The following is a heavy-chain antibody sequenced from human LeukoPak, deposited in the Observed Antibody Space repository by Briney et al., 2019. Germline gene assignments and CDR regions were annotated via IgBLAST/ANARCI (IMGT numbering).Heavy chain of an antibody. J-gene: IGHJ4*02. V-gene: IGHV4-4*02. CDR1: GDSISSNYW. Sequence: SGTLSLTCAVSGDSISSNYWWNWVRQPPGRGLEWIGEILHSGNSNYNPSLMSRVTISLDKFKNQFSLTLTSVTAADTAVYYCARHGSGSYQAYWGQGTLVTVSS. CDR2: ILHSGNS. CDR3: ARHGSGSYQAY. D-gene: IGHD3-10*01.